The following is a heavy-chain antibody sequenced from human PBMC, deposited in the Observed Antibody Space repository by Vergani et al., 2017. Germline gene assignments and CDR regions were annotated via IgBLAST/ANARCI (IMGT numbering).Heavy chain of an antibody. CDR3: AIPPVGYGGNSGY. CDR2: IYHTGSA. D-gene: IGHD4-23*01. V-gene: IGHV4-38-2*01. J-gene: IGHJ4*02. CDR1: GYSITSGYY. Sequence: QVQLLESGPGLLKPSETLSLTCSVSGYSITSGYYWGWIRQPPGRGLEWIGSIYHTGSAYYNPSLKSRVTVSVDTSKNQFSLKLSSVTAADTAVYYCAIPPVGYGGNSGYWGQGTLVTVSS.